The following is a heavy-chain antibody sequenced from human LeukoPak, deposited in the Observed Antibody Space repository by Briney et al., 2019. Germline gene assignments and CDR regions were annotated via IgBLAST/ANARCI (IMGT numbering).Heavy chain of an antibody. V-gene: IGHV1-69*13. D-gene: IGHD3-3*01. CDR3: ARYDFWSGYYFKASRGYYFDY. CDR1: GGTFSSYA. CDR2: IIPIFGTA. Sequence: ASVKVSCKASGGTFSSYAISWARQAPGQGLEWMGGIIPIFGTANYAQKFQGRVTITADESTSTAYMELSSLRSEDTAVYYCARYDFWSGYYFKASRGYYFDYWGQGTLVTVSS. J-gene: IGHJ4*02.